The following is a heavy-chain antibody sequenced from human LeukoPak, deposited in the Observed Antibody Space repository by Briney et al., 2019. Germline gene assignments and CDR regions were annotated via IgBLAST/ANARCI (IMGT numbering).Heavy chain of an antibody. D-gene: IGHD5-18*01. Sequence: ASVKVSCKASGYTFTGYYMHWVRQAPGQGLEWMGWINPNSGGTNYAQKFQGRVTMTRDTSISTAYMELSRLRSEDTAVYYCARDLTAMVLRGYYYMDVWGKGTTVTVSS. CDR1: GYTFTGYY. CDR2: INPNSGGT. CDR3: ARDLTAMVLRGYYYMDV. J-gene: IGHJ6*03. V-gene: IGHV1-2*02.